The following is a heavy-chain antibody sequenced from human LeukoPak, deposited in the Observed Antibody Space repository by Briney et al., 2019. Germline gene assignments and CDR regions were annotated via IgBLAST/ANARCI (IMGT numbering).Heavy chain of an antibody. CDR2: ISSSSSYI. CDR3: ARDSGSAAGKGEFDP. Sequence: GGSLRLSCAASGFIFSSYGMTWVRQAPGKGLEWVSSISSSSSYIYYADSVKGRFTISRDNAKNSLYLQMNSLRAEDTAVYYCARDSGSAAGKGEFDPWGQGTLVTVSS. CDR1: GFIFSSYG. D-gene: IGHD6-13*01. J-gene: IGHJ5*02. V-gene: IGHV3-21*01.